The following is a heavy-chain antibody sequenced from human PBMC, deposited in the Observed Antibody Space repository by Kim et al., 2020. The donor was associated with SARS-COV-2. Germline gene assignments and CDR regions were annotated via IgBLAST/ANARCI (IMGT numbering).Heavy chain of an antibody. CDR2: ISHDGSNK. J-gene: IGHJ6*02. CDR1: GFTFSSYG. CDR3: ANLGITHDMDV. D-gene: IGHD1-20*01. V-gene: IGHV3-30*18. Sequence: GGSLRLSCAASGFTFSSYGIHWVRQAPGKGLEWVAVISHDGSNKYFVDSVRGRFTISRDNSKNTLYLQMNSLRAEDTAIYYCANLGITHDMDVWGQGTTDTVSS.